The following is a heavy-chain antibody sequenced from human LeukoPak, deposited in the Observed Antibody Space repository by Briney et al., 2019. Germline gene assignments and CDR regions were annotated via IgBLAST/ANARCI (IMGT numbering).Heavy chain of an antibody. V-gene: IGHV3-30-3*01. CDR3: ARDNNSVTDY. D-gene: IGHD4-23*01. J-gene: IGHJ4*02. Sequence: GRSLRLSCAASGFTISSYAMHWVRQAPGKGLDWVSVISYDGTNKYYADSVKGRFTVSRDNSKNTLFLQMNSLRAEDTAVYYCARDNNSVTDYWGQGTLVPVSS. CDR2: ISYDGTNK. CDR1: GFTISSYA.